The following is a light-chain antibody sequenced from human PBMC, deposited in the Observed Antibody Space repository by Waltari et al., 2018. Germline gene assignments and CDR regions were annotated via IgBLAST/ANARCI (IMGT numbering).Light chain of an antibody. CDR2: KAN. V-gene: IGLV8-61*01. CDR3: ALYMGSGIWV. CDR1: SGSLSTTSY. Sequence: QTVVTQEPSLSVSPGGTVTLTCAFSSGSLSTTSYATWYQQTPGQAPRTLVYKANARSSGVPDRCAGSTLGNTDALTITGAQADDESDYYCALYMGSGIWVFGGGTRLTVL. J-gene: IGLJ3*02.